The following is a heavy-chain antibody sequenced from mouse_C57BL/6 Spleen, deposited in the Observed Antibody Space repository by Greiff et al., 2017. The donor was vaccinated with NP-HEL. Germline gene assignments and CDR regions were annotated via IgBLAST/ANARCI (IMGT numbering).Heavy chain of an antibody. Sequence: EVQVVESGGGLVKPGGSLKLSCAASGFTFSDYGMHWVRQAPEKGLEWVAYISSGSSTIYYADTVKGRFTISRDNAKNTLFLQMTSLRSEDAAMYYCAREVLDYAMDYWGQGTSVTVSS. CDR3: AREVLDYAMDY. V-gene: IGHV5-17*01. CDR1: GFTFSDYG. J-gene: IGHJ4*01. D-gene: IGHD2-14*01. CDR2: ISSGSSTI.